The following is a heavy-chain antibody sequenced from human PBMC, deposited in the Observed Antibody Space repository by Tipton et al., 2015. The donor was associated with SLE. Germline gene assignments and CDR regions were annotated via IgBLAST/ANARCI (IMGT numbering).Heavy chain of an antibody. J-gene: IGHJ4*02. D-gene: IGHD3-22*01. CDR1: GFTFSSYA. V-gene: IGHV3-30-3*01. CDR3: ARGKWLVFPIDY. Sequence: RSLRLSCAASGFTFSSYAMHWVRQAPGKGLEWVAVISYDGSNKYYADSAKGRVTISRDNSKNTTHLQMNSLRAEDTALYYCARGKWLVFPIDYWGQGTLVTVSS. CDR2: ISYDGSNK.